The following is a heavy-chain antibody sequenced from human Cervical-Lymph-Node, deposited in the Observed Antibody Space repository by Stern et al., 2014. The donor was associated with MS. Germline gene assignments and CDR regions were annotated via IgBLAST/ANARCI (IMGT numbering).Heavy chain of an antibody. CDR3: ASQSPIAVADYYGMDV. CDR2: INPSGGST. J-gene: IGHJ6*02. Sequence: VQLVQSGAEVKKPGASVKVSCKASGYTFTSYYMHWVRQAPGQGLEWMGIINPSGGSTSYAQKFQGRFTMPRDTSTSTVYMELSSLRSEDTAVYYCASQSPIAVADYYGMDVWGQGTTVTVSS. D-gene: IGHD6-19*01. V-gene: IGHV1-46*01. CDR1: GYTFTSYY.